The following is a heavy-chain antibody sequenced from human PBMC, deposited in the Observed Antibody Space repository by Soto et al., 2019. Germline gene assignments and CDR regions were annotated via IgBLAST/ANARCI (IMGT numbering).Heavy chain of an antibody. J-gene: IGHJ6*02. CDR3: VKGYGYSSSSGGYYYGMDV. V-gene: IGHV3-64D*06. D-gene: IGHD6-6*01. Sequence: GGSLRLSCSASGFTFSSYAMHWVRQAPGKGLEYVSAISSNGGSTYYADSVKGRFTISRDNSKNTLYLQMSSLRAEDTAVYYCVKGYGYSSSSGGYYYGMDVWGQGTTVTVSS. CDR2: ISSNGGST. CDR1: GFTFSSYA.